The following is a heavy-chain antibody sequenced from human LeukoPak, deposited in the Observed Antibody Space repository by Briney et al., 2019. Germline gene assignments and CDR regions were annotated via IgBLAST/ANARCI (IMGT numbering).Heavy chain of an antibody. J-gene: IGHJ3*02. CDR1: GYTFTSYY. CDR3: ARDSGPGAFDI. V-gene: IGHV1-46*01. D-gene: IGHD2-15*01. Sequence: ASVKVSCKASGYTFTSYYMHWVRQAPGQGLEWMGIINPSAGSTTYAQKFQGRVTMTRDTSTSTVYMELSSLRSKDTAVYYCARDSGPGAFDIWGQGTMVTVSS. CDR2: INPSAGST.